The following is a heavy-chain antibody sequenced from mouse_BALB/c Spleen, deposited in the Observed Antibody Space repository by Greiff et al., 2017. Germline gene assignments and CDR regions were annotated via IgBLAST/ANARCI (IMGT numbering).Heavy chain of an antibody. CDR1: GFTFSSFG. J-gene: IGHJ2*01. V-gene: IGHV5-17*02. Sequence: EVKLVESGGGLVQPGGSRKLSCAASGFTFSSFGMHWVRQAPEKGLEWVAYISSGSSTIYYADTVKGRFTISRDNPKNTLFLQMTSLRSEDTAMYYCARSGDGYLDDWGQGTTLTVSS. CDR3: ARSGDGYLDD. D-gene: IGHD2-3*01. CDR2: ISSGSSTI.